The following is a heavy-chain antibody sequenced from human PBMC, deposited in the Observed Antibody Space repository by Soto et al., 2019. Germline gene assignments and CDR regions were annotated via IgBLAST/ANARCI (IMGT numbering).Heavy chain of an antibody. D-gene: IGHD3-22*01. CDR2: ISSSSSYT. Sequence: GGSLRLSCAASGFTFSDYYMSWIRQAPGKGLEWVSYISSSSSYTNYADSVKGRFTISRDNAKNSLYLQMNSLRAEDTAVYYCAREWLQAVRLHPYNWFDPWGQGTLVTVSS. CDR1: GFTFSDYY. J-gene: IGHJ5*02. CDR3: AREWLQAVRLHPYNWFDP. V-gene: IGHV3-11*06.